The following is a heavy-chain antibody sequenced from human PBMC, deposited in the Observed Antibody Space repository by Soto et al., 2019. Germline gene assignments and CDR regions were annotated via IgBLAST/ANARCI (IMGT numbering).Heavy chain of an antibody. CDR1: GFTFSSYA. J-gene: IGHJ5*02. CDR2: ISGSGGST. V-gene: IGHV3-23*01. D-gene: IGHD3-10*01. Sequence: GGSLRLSCAASGFTFSSYAMSWVRQAPGKGLEWVSAISGSGGSTYYADSVKGRFTISRDNSKNTLYLQMNSLRAEDTAVYYCAKQDSRITLPGRNWFDPWGQGTLVTVSS. CDR3: AKQDSRITLPGRNWFDP.